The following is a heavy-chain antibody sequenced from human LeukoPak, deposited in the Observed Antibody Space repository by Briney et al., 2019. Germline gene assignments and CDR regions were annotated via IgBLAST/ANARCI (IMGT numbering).Heavy chain of an antibody. V-gene: IGHV3-30-3*01. CDR2: ISYDGSNK. CDR3: AKEDVATIISPNYFDY. CDR1: GFTFSSYA. D-gene: IGHD5-24*01. J-gene: IGHJ4*02. Sequence: GGSLRLSCAASGFTFSSYAMHWVRQAPGKGLEWVAVISYDGSNKYYADSVKGRFTISRDNSKNTLYLQMNSLRAEDTAVYYCAKEDVATIISPNYFDYWGQGTLVTVSS.